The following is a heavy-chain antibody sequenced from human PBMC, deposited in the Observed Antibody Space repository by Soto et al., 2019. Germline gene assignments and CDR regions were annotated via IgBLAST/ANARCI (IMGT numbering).Heavy chain of an antibody. Sequence: ESGGGVVQPGRSLRLSCAASGFTFSSYAMHWVRQAPGKGLEWVAVISYDGSNKYYADSVKGRFTISRDNSKNTLYLQMNSLRAEDTAVYYCARDKDRYCSGGSCYSGAFDIWGQGTMVTVSS. V-gene: IGHV3-30-3*01. D-gene: IGHD2-15*01. CDR1: GFTFSSYA. J-gene: IGHJ3*02. CDR2: ISYDGSNK. CDR3: ARDKDRYCSGGSCYSGAFDI.